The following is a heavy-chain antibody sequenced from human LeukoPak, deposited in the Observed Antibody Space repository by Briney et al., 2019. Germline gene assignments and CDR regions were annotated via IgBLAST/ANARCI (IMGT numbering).Heavy chain of an antibody. Sequence: ASVKVSCKASGYTFTGHYMHWVRQAPGQGLEWMGWINPNSGGTNYAQKFQGRVTMTRDTSISTAYMELSRLRSDDTAVYYCARDSGLSLEWFPSFGPWGQGTLVTVSS. D-gene: IGHD3-3*01. J-gene: IGHJ5*02. V-gene: IGHV1-2*02. CDR3: ARDSGLSLEWFPSFGP. CDR2: INPNSGGT. CDR1: GYTFTGHY.